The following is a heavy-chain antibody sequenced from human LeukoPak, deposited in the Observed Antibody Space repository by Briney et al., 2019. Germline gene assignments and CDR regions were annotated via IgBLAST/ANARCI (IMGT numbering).Heavy chain of an antibody. V-gene: IGHV4-34*01. J-gene: IGHJ4*02. CDR3: ARLTVRLLSGENQFDY. CDR2: INHSGST. D-gene: IGHD3-10*01. Sequence: PSETLSLTCAVYGGSFSGYYWSWIRQPPGEGLEWIGEINHSGSTNYNPSLKSRVTISVDTSKNQFSLKLSSVTAADTAVYYCARLTVRLLSGENQFDYWGQGTLVTVSS. CDR1: GGSFSGYY.